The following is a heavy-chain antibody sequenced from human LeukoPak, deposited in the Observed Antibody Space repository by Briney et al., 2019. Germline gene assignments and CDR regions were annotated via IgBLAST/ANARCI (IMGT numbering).Heavy chain of an antibody. CDR3: ARGDTRTAARRRGYYYYMDV. CDR2: INHSGST. D-gene: IGHD6-6*01. CDR1: GGSISSSSHY. V-gene: IGHV4-39*07. J-gene: IGHJ6*03. Sequence: SETLSLTCTVSGGSISSSSHYWGWIRQPPGKGLEWIGEINHSGSTNYNPSLKSRVTISVDTSKNQFSLKLSSVTAADTAVYYCARGDTRTAARRRGYYYYMDVWGKGTTVTVSS.